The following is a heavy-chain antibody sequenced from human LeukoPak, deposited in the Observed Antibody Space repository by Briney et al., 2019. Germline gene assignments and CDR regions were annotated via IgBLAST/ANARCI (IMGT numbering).Heavy chain of an antibody. CDR2: IYYSGST. J-gene: IGHJ4*02. CDR3: ARSDSSSFDY. V-gene: IGHV4-39*01. CDR1: GGSISSSSYY. D-gene: IGHD6-13*01. Sequence: KPLETLSLTCTVSGGSISSSSYYWGWIRQPPGKGLEWIGSIYYSGSTYYNPSLKSRVTISVDTSKNQFSLKLSSVTAADTAVYYCARSDSSSFDYWGQGTLVTVSS.